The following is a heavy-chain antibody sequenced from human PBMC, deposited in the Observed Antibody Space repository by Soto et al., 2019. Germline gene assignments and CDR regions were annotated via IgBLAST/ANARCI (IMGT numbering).Heavy chain of an antibody. D-gene: IGHD1-26*01. Sequence: GGSLRLSCSASGFTFSSYAMHWVRQAPGKGLEYVSAISSNGGSTYYADSVKGRLTISRDNSKNTLYLQMSSLRAEDTALYSCVKAASGSYYWFDPWGQGTLVTVSS. J-gene: IGHJ5*02. V-gene: IGHV3-64D*09. CDR2: ISSNGGST. CDR1: GFTFSSYA. CDR3: VKAASGSYYWFDP.